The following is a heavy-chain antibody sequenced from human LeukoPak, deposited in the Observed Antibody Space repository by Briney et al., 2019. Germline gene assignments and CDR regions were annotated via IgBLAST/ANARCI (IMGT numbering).Heavy chain of an antibody. CDR1: GGSISSSSYY. J-gene: IGHJ4*02. V-gene: IGHV4-39*01. Sequence: TSETLSLTCTVSGGSISSSSYYWGWIRQPPGKGLEWIGSIYYSGSTYYNPSLKSRVTISVDTSKNQFSLELSSVTAADTAVYYCARRVTYYYDSSGYPKFDYWGQGTLVTVSS. D-gene: IGHD3-22*01. CDR3: ARRVTYYYDSSGYPKFDY. CDR2: IYYSGST.